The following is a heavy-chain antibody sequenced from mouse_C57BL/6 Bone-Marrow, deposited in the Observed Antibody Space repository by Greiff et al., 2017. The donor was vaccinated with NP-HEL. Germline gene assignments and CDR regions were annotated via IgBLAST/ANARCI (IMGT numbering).Heavy chain of an antibody. V-gene: IGHV1-42*01. CDR2: INPSTGGT. CDR3: ASITTVVEGFAY. CDR1: GYSFTGYY. D-gene: IGHD1-1*01. Sequence: VQLKESGPELVKPGASVKISCKASGYSFTGYYMNWVKQSPEKSLEWIGEINPSTGGTTYNQKFKAKATLTVDKSSSTAYMQLKSLTSEDSAVYYCASITTVVEGFAYWGQGTLVTVSA. J-gene: IGHJ3*01.